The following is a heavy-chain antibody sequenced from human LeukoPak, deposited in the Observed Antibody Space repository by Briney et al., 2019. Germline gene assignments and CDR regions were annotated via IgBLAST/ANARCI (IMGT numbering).Heavy chain of an antibody. V-gene: IGHV3-23*01. D-gene: IGHD2-2*01. J-gene: IGHJ4*02. CDR3: AKEMWGIVVVPAAMVAQVFDY. Sequence: GGSLRLSSAASGFTFSSYAMSWVRQAPGKGLEWGSAISGSGGSTYYADSVKGRFTISRDNSKNTLYLHMNSLRAQDTAVYYCAKEMWGIVVVPAAMVAQVFDYWGQGTLVTVSS. CDR1: GFTFSSYA. CDR2: ISGSGGST.